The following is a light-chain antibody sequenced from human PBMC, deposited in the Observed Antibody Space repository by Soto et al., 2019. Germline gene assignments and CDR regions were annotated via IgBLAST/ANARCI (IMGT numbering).Light chain of an antibody. CDR1: NIGSKS. V-gene: IGLV3-21*04. CDR2: YDS. CDR3: QVWDSSSDHVV. J-gene: IGLJ2*01. Sequence: SYELTQPPSVSVAPGKTARITCGGNNIGSKSVHGYQQKPGQAPVLVIYYDSDRPSGIPERFSGSNSGNTATLTTSRVEAGDEADYYCQVWDSSSDHVVFGGGTKVTVL.